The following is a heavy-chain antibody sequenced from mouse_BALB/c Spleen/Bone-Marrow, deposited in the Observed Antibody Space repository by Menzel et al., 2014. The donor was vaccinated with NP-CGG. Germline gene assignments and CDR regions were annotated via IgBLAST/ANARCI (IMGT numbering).Heavy chain of an antibody. V-gene: IGHV5-6-3*01. J-gene: IGHJ2*01. D-gene: IGHD2-4*01. CDR1: GFTFSSYG. CDR3: ARDYDYDY. Sequence: VQLQQSGGGLVQPGGSLKLSCAASGFTFSSYGMSWVRQTPDKRLELVATINSNGGSTYYPDSVKGRFTISRDNAKSTLYLQMSSLKSEDTAMYYCARDYDYDYWGQGTTLTVPS. CDR2: INSNGGST.